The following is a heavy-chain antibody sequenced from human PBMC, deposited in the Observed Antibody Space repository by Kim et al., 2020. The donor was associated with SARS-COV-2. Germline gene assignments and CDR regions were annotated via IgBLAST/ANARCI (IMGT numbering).Heavy chain of an antibody. Sequence: GGSLRLSCAASGFTFSNAWMSWVRQAPGGVGEWGGGIKSNTGGGTTDYAAPVKGRFTISRDDSKNTLYLQMNSLKTEDTAVYYCTTGRWELKSWGQGTLVTVSS. V-gene: IGHV3-15*01. J-gene: IGHJ5*02. CDR2: IKSNTGGGTT. CDR3: TTGRWELKS. CDR1: GFTFSNAW. D-gene: IGHD1-26*01.